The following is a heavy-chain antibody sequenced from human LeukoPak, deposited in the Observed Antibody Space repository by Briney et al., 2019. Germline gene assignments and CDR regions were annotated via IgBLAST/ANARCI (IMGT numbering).Heavy chain of an antibody. D-gene: IGHD3-22*01. CDR1: GGTFTSYA. CDR2: IIPILGIA. CDR3: ARVPIPMIVVDAARGREPQFDN. V-gene: IGHV1-69*04. J-gene: IGHJ4*01. Sequence: SVKLSSKASGGTFTSYAISWVRQARGQGLEWMGRIIPILGIATSAKKSQGRVTITSEKSPRTTYMERSSLRSEDTAVSYCARVPIPMIVVDAARGREPQFDNSGHETLVTVSS.